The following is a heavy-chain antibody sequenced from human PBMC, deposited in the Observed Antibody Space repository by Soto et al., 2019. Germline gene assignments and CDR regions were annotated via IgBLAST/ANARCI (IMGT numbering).Heavy chain of an antibody. V-gene: IGHV1-46*01. CDR2: INPSGGST. CDR1: GYTFTSYY. Sequence: ASVKVSCKASGYTFTSYYMHWVRQAPGQGLEWKGKINPSGGSTSYAQKFQGRVTMTRDTSTSTVYMELSSLRSEDTAVYYCARVYCSSTSCYGIAHYGMDVWGQGTTVTVSS. D-gene: IGHD2-2*01. CDR3: ARVYCSSTSCYGIAHYGMDV. J-gene: IGHJ6*02.